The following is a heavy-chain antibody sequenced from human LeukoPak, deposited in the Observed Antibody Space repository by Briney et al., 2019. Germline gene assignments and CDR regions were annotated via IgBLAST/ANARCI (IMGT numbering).Heavy chain of an antibody. Sequence: PGGSLRLSCAASGFTFSSYWMSWVRQAPGKGLEWVANIKQDGSESYYVDFVKGRFTFSRDNAKNSLYLQINSLRAEDTAVYYCASGMDYWGQGTLVTVSS. V-gene: IGHV3-7*01. CDR1: GFTFSSYW. CDR3: ASGMDY. CDR2: IKQDGSES. D-gene: IGHD1-14*01. J-gene: IGHJ4*02.